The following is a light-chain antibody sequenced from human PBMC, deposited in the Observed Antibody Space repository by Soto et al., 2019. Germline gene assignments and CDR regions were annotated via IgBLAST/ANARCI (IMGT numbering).Light chain of an antibody. CDR2: KAS. Sequence: DIQMTQSPSTLSASVGDRVTITCWASQNINRWLAWYQQKPGKAPKLLIYKASNLENGVPSRFRGSGSETEFTLTISSLQPDDFATYYCHQYHSSSTFGGGTTVDIK. CDR3: HQYHSSST. J-gene: IGKJ4*01. CDR1: QNINRW. V-gene: IGKV1-5*03.